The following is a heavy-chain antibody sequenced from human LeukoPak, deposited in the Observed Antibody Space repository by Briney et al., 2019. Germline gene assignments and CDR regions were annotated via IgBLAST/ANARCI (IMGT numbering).Heavy chain of an antibody. D-gene: IGHD3-10*01. CDR3: ARESYYYTSGSYHPDYYFDY. Sequence: PSETLPLTCIVSGGSIRSYYWNWIRQPPGKGLEWIAYIDYSGSTDYSPSLKSRVTISVDTSKNQFSLRLSSVTAADTAVYYCARESYYYTSGSYHPDYYFDYWGQGTLVTVSS. J-gene: IGHJ4*02. V-gene: IGHV4-59*01. CDR1: GGSIRSYY. CDR2: IDYSGST.